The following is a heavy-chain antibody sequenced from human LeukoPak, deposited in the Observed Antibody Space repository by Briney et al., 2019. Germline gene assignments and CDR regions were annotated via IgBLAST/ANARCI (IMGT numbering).Heavy chain of an antibody. CDR2: INHSVST. D-gene: IGHD6-25*01. CDR3: ARGGGAYYMDV. J-gene: IGHJ6*03. V-gene: IGHV4-39*07. Sequence: PSETLCLTCTVSGGSISSSNDYWGWIRQPPGNGLEWIGEINHSVSTNYKPSLKSRFTISVDTSKNQFSLKLTSVTAADTAIYFCARGGGAYYMDVWDKGTTVTVSS. CDR1: GGSISSSNDY.